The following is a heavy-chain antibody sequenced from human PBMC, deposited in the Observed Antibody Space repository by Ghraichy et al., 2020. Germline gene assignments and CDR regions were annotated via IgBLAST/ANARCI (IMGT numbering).Heavy chain of an antibody. Sequence: ASVNVSCKASGFTFSTYGLSWVRQAPGQGLDWMGWISGYNGNTSYAQKFQGRLTMTTDTGTSTAYMELRSLRFDDTAMYYCVRWSRGLKGWGRGPQPDYWGQGTLVTVSS. J-gene: IGHJ4*02. V-gene: IGHV1-18*01. CDR3: VRWSRGLKGWGRGPQPDY. CDR2: ISGYNGNT. D-gene: IGHD3-16*01. CDR1: GFTFSTYG.